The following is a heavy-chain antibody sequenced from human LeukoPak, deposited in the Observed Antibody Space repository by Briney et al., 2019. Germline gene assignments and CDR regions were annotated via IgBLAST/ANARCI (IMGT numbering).Heavy chain of an antibody. CDR2: ISAYNSNT. CDR3: LIAAAGTYAFDI. CDR1: GYTFTSYG. J-gene: IGHJ3*02. D-gene: IGHD6-13*01. V-gene: IGHV1-18*01. Sequence: ASVKVSCKASGYTFTSYGISWVRQAPGQGLEWMGWISAYNSNTNYAQKLQGRVTMTTDTSTSTAYMELRSLRSDDTAVYYCLIAAAGTYAFDIWGQGTMVTVSS.